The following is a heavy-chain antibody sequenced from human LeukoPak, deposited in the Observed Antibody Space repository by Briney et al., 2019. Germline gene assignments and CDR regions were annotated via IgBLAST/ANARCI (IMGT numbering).Heavy chain of an antibody. D-gene: IGHD6-19*01. V-gene: IGHV1-2*02. CDR3: ARDLGSGWYYFDY. J-gene: IGHJ4*02. Sequence: GASVKVSCKASGYTFTGYYMHWVRQAPGQGLEWMGWINPNSGGTNYAQKFQGRITMTRDTSISTAYMELSRLRSDDTAVYYCARDLGSGWYYFDYWGQGTLVTVSS. CDR1: GYTFTGYY. CDR2: INPNSGGT.